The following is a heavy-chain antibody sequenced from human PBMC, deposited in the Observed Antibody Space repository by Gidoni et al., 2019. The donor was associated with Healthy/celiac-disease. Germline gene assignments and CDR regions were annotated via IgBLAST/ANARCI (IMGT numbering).Heavy chain of an antibody. D-gene: IGHD6-19*01. V-gene: IGHV3-15*01. Sequence: EVQLVESGGGLVKPGGSLRLSCAAAGFTFSNAWMSWVRQAPGKGLEWVGRIKSKTDGGTTDYAAPVKGRFTISRDDSKNTLYLQMNSLKTEDTAVYYCTTDLLAAGTFDYWGQGTLVTVSS. J-gene: IGHJ4*02. CDR3: TTDLLAAGTFDY. CDR2: IKSKTDGGTT. CDR1: GFTFSNAW.